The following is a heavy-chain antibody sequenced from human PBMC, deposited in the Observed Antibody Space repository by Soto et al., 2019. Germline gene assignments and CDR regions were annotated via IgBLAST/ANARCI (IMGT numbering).Heavy chain of an antibody. Sequence: QVQLVESGGGVVQPGRSLRLSCAASGFTFSSYAMHWVRQAPGKGLEWVAVISYDGSNKYYADSVKGRFTISRDNSKNTLYLQMNSLRAEDTAVYYCAREENSYYDSSGYYLLRGMDVWGQGTTVTVSS. J-gene: IGHJ6*02. V-gene: IGHV3-30-3*01. CDR2: ISYDGSNK. CDR1: GFTFSSYA. CDR3: AREENSYYDSSGYYLLRGMDV. D-gene: IGHD3-22*01.